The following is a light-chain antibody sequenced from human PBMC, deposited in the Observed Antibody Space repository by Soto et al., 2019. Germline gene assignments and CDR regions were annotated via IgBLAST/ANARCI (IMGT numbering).Light chain of an antibody. CDR2: DAS. V-gene: IGKV3D-11*01. CDR1: QGVSSY. CDR3: QQRSNWPSLT. Sequence: EIVLTQSPATLSLSPGERATLSCRASQGVSSYLAWYQQKPGQAPRLLINDASNRATGIPARFSSSGPGTDFTLTISSLEPEDFAVYYCQQRSNWPSLTFGGGTKVEIK. J-gene: IGKJ4*01.